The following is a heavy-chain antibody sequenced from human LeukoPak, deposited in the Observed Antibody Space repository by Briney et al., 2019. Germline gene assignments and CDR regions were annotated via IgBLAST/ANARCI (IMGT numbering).Heavy chain of an antibody. J-gene: IGHJ4*02. D-gene: IGHD1-26*01. Sequence: GGSLRLSCEASGFTFNTYSMNWARQAPGKGLEWVSYISSSGSTIYYADSVKGRFTISRDNAKNSLYLQMKSLRAEDTAVYYCARDGNQVGATNPDYWGQGTLVTVSS. V-gene: IGHV3-48*04. CDR2: ISSSGSTI. CDR1: GFTFNTYS. CDR3: ARDGNQVGATNPDY.